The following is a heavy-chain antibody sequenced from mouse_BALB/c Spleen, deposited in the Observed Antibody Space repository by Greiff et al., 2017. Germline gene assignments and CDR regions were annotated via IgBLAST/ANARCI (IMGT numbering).Heavy chain of an antibody. D-gene: IGHD2-4*01. Sequence: DVKLVESGGGLVQPGGSRKLSCAASGFTFSSFGMHWVRQAPEKGLEWVAYISSGSSTIYYADTVKGRFTISRDNPKNTLFLQMTSLRSEDTAMYYCARSCYYDPYAMDYWGQGTSVTVSS. CDR1: GFTFSSFG. CDR3: ARSCYYDPYAMDY. J-gene: IGHJ4*01. CDR2: ISSGSSTI. V-gene: IGHV5-17*02.